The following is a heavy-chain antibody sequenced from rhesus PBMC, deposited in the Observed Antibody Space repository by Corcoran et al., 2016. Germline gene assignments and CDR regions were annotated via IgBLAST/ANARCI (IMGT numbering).Heavy chain of an antibody. CDR2: IYVNSAST. Sequence: QVQLQQWGEGLVKPSETLSLTCAVSGGSISGYYYWRWLRQPPGTGLEWIGYIYVNSASTNDNPSPKNRVTISKYTAKNQFSLKLSAVTAADTAVYYCARELQDLDWLADVDYWGQGVLVTVSS. J-gene: IGHJ4*01. CDR3: ARELQDLDWLADVDY. CDR1: GGSISGYYY. V-gene: IGHV4-73*01. D-gene: IGHD3-3*01.